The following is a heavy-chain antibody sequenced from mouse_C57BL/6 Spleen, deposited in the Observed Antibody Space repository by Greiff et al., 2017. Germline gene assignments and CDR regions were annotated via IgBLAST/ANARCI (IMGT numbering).Heavy chain of an antibody. D-gene: IGHD3-1*01. J-gene: IGHJ4*01. CDR2: ISNLAYSI. CDR1: GFTFSDYG. CDR3: ARQRGRDGGYAMDY. Sequence: EVQLQQSGGGLVQPGGSLKLSCAASGFTFSDYGMAWVRQAPRKGPEWVAFISNLAYSIYYADTVTGRFTISRENAKNTLYLEMSSLRSEDTAMDYCARQRGRDGGYAMDYWGQGTSGTVSS. V-gene: IGHV5-15*01.